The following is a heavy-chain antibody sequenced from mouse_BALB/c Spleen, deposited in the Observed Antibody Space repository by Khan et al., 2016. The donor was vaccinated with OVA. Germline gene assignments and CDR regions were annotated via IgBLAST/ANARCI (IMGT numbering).Heavy chain of an antibody. CDR1: GYSITSGYG. Sequence: EVQLQESGPGLVKPSQSLSLTCTVTGYSITSGYGWNWIRPFPGNKLEWMGYISYSGSTNYNPSLKSRISITRDTSKNQFFLQLNSVTTEHTATYYCARTARIKYWGQGTTLTVSS. CDR2: ISYSGST. D-gene: IGHD1-2*01. J-gene: IGHJ2*01. V-gene: IGHV3-2*02. CDR3: ARTARIKY.